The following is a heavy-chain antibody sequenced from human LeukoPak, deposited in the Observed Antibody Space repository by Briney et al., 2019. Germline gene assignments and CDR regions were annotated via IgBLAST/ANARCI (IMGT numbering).Heavy chain of an antibody. J-gene: IGHJ3*02. V-gene: IGHV3-53*01. D-gene: IGHD3-3*01. CDR2: IHTDGAT. Sequence: GGSLRLSCVFSGFSVNDNHINWVRQAPGKGLEWVSVIHTDGATYYGDSVKGRFTISRDNAKNSLYLQMNSLRAEDTAVYYCARSYDFWSGYSGLHDAFDIWGQGTMVTVSS. CDR3: ARSYDFWSGYSGLHDAFDI. CDR1: GFSVNDNH.